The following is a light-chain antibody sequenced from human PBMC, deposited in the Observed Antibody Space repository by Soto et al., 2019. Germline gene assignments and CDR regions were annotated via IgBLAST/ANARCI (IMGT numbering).Light chain of an antibody. Sequence: QSVLTQPASVSGSPGQSITISCTGISSDVGGYKYVSWYQQHPGKAPKLMIYDVSNRPSGVSNRFSDSKAGNTASLTISGLQAEDEADYYCSSYTTTTVVFGGGTKLTVL. CDR1: SSDVGGYKY. CDR2: DVS. CDR3: SSYTTTTVV. J-gene: IGLJ2*01. V-gene: IGLV2-14*01.